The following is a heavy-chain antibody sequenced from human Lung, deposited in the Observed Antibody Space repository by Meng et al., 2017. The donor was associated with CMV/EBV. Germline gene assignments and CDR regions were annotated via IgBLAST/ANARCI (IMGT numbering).Heavy chain of an antibody. CDR1: GGNFGTYA. CDR2: IIPIFGTA. J-gene: IGHJ6*02. Sequence: SXXVSXKASGGNFGTYAISWVRQAPGQGLEWMGGIIPIFGTASFAQKFQGRVTITTDESTAYMELSSLRSEDAAVYYCARTRYDSSGYDAYYYYAMEVWXPGTXVTVSS. CDR3: ARTRYDSSGYDAYYYYAMEV. V-gene: IGHV1-69*05. D-gene: IGHD3-22*01.